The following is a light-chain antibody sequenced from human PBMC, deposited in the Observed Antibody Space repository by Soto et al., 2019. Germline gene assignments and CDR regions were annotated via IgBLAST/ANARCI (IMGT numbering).Light chain of an antibody. CDR1: PSVLYSSNNKNH. J-gene: IGKJ4*01. Sequence: DLVLTPSPYPLAPSLGGRATVNCKSSPSVLYSSNNKNHLACYQQKPGQPPQLIIYWASTRESGVPERLSGPGSGTDLTLTIIILEPEDVAVYYCHQYGSSPLTSWGGTKEDI. CDR2: WAS. CDR3: HQYGSSPLT. V-gene: IGKV4-1*01.